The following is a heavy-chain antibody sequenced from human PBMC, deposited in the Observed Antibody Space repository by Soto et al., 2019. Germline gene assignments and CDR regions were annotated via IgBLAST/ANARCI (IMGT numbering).Heavy chain of an antibody. D-gene: IGHD4-17*01. CDR3: ARGDSVTTVTTIDY. CDR1: GFTVSSHS. V-gene: IGHV3-21*02. CDR2: ISSTSSFI. Sequence: EVQLVESGGGLVKPGGSLRLSCAASGFTVSSHSMNWVRQAPGKGLEWVSSISSTSSFIYYTDSVKGRFTISRDNAKNSLYLQMNSLRAEDTAVYYCARGDSVTTVTTIDYWGQGSLLTVSS. J-gene: IGHJ4*02.